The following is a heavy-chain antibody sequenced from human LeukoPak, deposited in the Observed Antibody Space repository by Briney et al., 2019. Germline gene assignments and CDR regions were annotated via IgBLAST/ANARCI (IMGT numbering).Heavy chain of an antibody. CDR3: ARVRSASAGTASAFDT. J-gene: IGHJ3*02. Sequence: ASVKVSCKASGYTFSSYEINWVRQAPGQGLEWMGGISTHKGNTNYAQKFQGRVTMTTATSTSTAYMELRSLRSDDTAVYYCARVRSASAGTASAFDTWGQGTMVTVSS. CDR1: GYTFSSYE. V-gene: IGHV1-18*01. D-gene: IGHD2-21*02. CDR2: ISTHKGNT.